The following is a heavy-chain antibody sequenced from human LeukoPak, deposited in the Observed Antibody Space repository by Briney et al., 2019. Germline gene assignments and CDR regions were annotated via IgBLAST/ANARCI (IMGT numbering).Heavy chain of an antibody. Sequence: GGSLSLSCAASGFPFASLAMRWASQAPGRGLEGVSSISGSGESTYYAASVKGQFTISNDNSENTLYLQVSSLSAEDTAFYYCAKGVFYYGTSGDYNSYYFDHWGQGTLVTVSS. V-gene: IGHV3-23*01. CDR3: AKGVFYYGTSGDYNSYYFDH. CDR2: ISGSGEST. J-gene: IGHJ4*02. D-gene: IGHD3-22*01. CDR1: GFPFASLA.